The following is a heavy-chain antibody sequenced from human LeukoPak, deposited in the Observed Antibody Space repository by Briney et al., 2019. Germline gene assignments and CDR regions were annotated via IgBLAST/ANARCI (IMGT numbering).Heavy chain of an antibody. CDR1: GGSISSGGYY. Sequence: NPSETLSLTCTVSGGSISSGGYYWSWIRQPPGKGLEWIGEINHSGSTNYNPSLKSRVTISVDTSKNQFSLKLSSVTAADTAVYYCARATGSSGYYYGLDPWGQGTLVTVSS. CDR3: ARATGSSGYYYGLDP. CDR2: INHSGST. D-gene: IGHD3-22*01. V-gene: IGHV4-39*07. J-gene: IGHJ5*02.